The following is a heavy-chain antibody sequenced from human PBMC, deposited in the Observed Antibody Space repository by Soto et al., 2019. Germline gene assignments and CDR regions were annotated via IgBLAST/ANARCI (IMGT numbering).Heavy chain of an antibody. Sequence: EVQLVESGGGLVQPGGSLRLSCAASGFTFSSYSMNWVRQSPGKGLEWVSYISSSSSTIYYAYSVNGRFTISRDNAKNSLYLQMNSLRDEDTAAYYCARVRSRHDYWGQGALVTASS. D-gene: IGHD3-10*01. CDR1: GFTFSSYS. CDR3: ARVRSRHDY. J-gene: IGHJ4*01. CDR2: ISSSSSTI. V-gene: IGHV3-48*02.